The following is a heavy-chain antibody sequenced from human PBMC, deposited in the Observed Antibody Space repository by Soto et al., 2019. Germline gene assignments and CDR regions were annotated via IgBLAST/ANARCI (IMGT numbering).Heavy chain of an antibody. CDR2: ISSSSRSI. D-gene: IGHD6-19*01. J-gene: IGHJ4*02. CDR3: ARETQWLERFDN. V-gene: IGHV3-48*02. CDR1: GFTFSSYS. Sequence: GGSLRLSCAASGFTFSSYSMNWVRQAPGKGLEWVSYISSSSRSIYYADSVQGRFTISRDNAKNSLYLQMNSLRDEDTAVYFCARETQWLERFDNWGQVTLVTVSS.